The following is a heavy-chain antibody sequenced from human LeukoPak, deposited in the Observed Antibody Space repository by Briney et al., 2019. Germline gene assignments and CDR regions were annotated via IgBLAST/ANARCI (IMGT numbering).Heavy chain of an antibody. D-gene: IGHD2-2*01. J-gene: IGHJ3*02. V-gene: IGHV4-59*01. Sequence: SETLSLTCTVSGGSISSYYWSWIRQPPGKGLEWIGYIYYSGSTNYNPFLKSRVTISVDTSKNQFSLKLSSVTAADTAVYYCASYTTSRYCSSTSCYRAFDIWGQGTMVTVSS. CDR3: ASYTTSRYCSSTSCYRAFDI. CDR2: IYYSGST. CDR1: GGSISSYY.